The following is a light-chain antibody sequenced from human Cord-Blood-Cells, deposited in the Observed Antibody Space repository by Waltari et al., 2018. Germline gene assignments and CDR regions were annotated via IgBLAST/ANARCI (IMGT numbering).Light chain of an antibody. J-gene: IGLJ2*01. CDR3: CSYAGSSTVV. Sequence: QSALTQPASVSGSPGQSITISCTRTRSDVGSYNLVSWYQQHPGKAPKLMIYEVSKRPSGVSNRFSGSKSGNTASLTISGLQAEDEADYYCCSYAGSSTVVFGGGTKLTVL. CDR1: RSDVGSYNL. CDR2: EVS. V-gene: IGLV2-23*02.